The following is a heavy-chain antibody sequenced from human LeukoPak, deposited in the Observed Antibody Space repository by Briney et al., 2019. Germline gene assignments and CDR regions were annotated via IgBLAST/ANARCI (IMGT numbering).Heavy chain of an antibody. CDR3: AVTYYYDSSGYYSFDY. CDR2: INPNSGGT. J-gene: IGHJ4*02. CDR1: GYIFTSYG. D-gene: IGHD3-22*01. V-gene: IGHV1-2*04. Sequence: ASVKVSCKASGYIFTSYGISWVRQAPGQGLEWMGWINPNSGGTNYAQKFQGWVTMTRDTSISTAYMELSRLRSDDTAVYYCAVTYYYDSSGYYSFDYWGQGTLVTVSS.